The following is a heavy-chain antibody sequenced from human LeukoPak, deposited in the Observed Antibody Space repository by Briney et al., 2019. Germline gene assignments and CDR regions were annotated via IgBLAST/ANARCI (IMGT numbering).Heavy chain of an antibody. Sequence: SETLSLTCTVSGGSISSGSYYWSWIRQPAGKRLEWIGRIYTSGNTNYNPSLRSRVTISVDTSKNHFSLKLSSVTAADTAVYYCARARPDYGDYVFDYWGQGTLVTVSS. V-gene: IGHV4-61*02. J-gene: IGHJ4*02. CDR2: IYTSGNT. CDR3: ARARPDYGDYVFDY. D-gene: IGHD4-17*01. CDR1: GGSISSGSYY.